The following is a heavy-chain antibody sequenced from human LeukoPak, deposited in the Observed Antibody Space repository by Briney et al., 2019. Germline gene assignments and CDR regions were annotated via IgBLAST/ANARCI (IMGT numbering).Heavy chain of an antibody. CDR1: GFTVSTNY. V-gene: IGHV3-23*01. J-gene: IGHJ6*02. CDR2: ISGSGGST. CDR3: AKDQSVYDSSGYYLRYYYGMDV. D-gene: IGHD3-22*01. Sequence: GGSLRLSCAVSGFTVSTNYMSWVRQPPGKGLEWVSAISGSGGSTYYADSVKGRFTISRDNSKNTLYLQMNSLRAEDTAVYYCAKDQSVYDSSGYYLRYYYGMDVWGQGTTVTVSS.